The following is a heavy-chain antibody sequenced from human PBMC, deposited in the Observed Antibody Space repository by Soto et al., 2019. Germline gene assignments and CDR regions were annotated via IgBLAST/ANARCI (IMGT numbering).Heavy chain of an antibody. CDR1: GGSISSYY. D-gene: IGHD3-22*01. CDR2: IYYSGST. V-gene: IGHV4-59*01. CDR3: ARVPLNYYDSSGLYFDY. J-gene: IGHJ4*02. Sequence: SETLSLTCTVSGGSISSYYWSWIRQPPGKGLEWIGYIYYSGSTNYNPSLKSRVTISVDTSKNQFSLKLSSVTAADTAVYYCARVPLNYYDSSGLYFDYWGQGTLVTVSS.